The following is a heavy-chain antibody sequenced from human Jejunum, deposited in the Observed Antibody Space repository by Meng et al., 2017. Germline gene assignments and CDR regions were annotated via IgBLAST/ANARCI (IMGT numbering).Heavy chain of an antibody. Sequence: GQLGELGGGLVQPGKSLGFSCAASGFNFTNYGMHWVRQAPGKGLEWVAVIWHDGSKVFYADSVRGRFTISRDNSHNTVDLQMNSVRVDDTAVYFCLRGRDYWGQGTLVTVSS. D-gene: IGHD3-10*01. CDR1: GFNFTNYG. V-gene: IGHV3-33*01. CDR2: IWHDGSKV. J-gene: IGHJ4*02. CDR3: LRGRDY.